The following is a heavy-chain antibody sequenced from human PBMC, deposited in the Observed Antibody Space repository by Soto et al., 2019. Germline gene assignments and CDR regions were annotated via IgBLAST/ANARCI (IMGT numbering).Heavy chain of an antibody. Sequence: PSETLSLTCTVSGGFIRCYYWSWIRQPPGKGLEWIGHIYYSGSTNYNPSLKSRVTISVDTSKNQFSLRLTSVTAADTAVYHCARDWGDSGEGYYGMDVWGQGTMVTVSS. CDR1: GGFIRCYY. CDR2: IYYSGST. CDR3: ARDWGDSGEGYYGMDV. V-gene: IGHV4-59*01. J-gene: IGHJ6*02. D-gene: IGHD2-21*02.